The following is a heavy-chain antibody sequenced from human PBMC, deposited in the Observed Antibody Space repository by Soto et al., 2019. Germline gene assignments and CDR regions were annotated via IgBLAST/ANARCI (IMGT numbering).Heavy chain of an antibody. J-gene: IGHJ5*02. Sequence: ASVKVSCKASGGTFSSYAISWVRQAPGQGLEWMGGIIPIFGTANYAQKFQGRVTITADESTSTAYMELSSLRSEDTAVYYCARGAIAARPGGWFDPWGQGTLVTVSS. CDR2: IIPIFGTA. CDR3: ARGAIAARPGGWFDP. CDR1: GGTFSSYA. D-gene: IGHD6-6*01. V-gene: IGHV1-69*13.